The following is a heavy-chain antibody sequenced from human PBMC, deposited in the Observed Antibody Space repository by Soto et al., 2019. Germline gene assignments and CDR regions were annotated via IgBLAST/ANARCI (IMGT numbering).Heavy chain of an antibody. Sequence: VNVSCNASGGTLSGCATSLVRQAPGQGLEWMGGIIPIFGAVNYEQKFQGRVTITADESTSTAYMELSSLRSEDTAVYYCARDRRYSSSAYYYYGMDVWGQGTTVTVS. CDR1: GGTLSGCA. J-gene: IGHJ6*02. V-gene: IGHV1-69*01. CDR3: ARDRRYSSSAYYYYGMDV. D-gene: IGHD6-6*01. CDR2: IIPIFGAV.